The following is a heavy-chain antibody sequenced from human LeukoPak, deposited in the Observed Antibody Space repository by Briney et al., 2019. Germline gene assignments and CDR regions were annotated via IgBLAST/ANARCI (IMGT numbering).Heavy chain of an antibody. CDR3: ARDGLAYYYASGSPDY. V-gene: IGHV3-7*01. J-gene: IGHJ4*02. CDR2: IKQDGSEK. D-gene: IGHD3-10*01. CDR1: GFTFSSYW. Sequence: GGSLRLSCAASGFTFSSYWMSWVRQAPGKGLEWVANIKQDGSEKYYVDSVKGRFTISRDNAKNSLYLQMNSLRADDTAVYYCARDGLAYYYASGSPDYWGQGTLVTVSS.